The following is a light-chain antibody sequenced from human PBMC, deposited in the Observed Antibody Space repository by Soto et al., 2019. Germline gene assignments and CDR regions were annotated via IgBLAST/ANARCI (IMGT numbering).Light chain of an antibody. CDR3: QAWDSSTVV. CDR1: KLGNKY. J-gene: IGLJ2*01. V-gene: IGLV3-1*01. CDR2: QDM. Sequence: SYELTQPPSVSVSPGQTASITCSGDKLGNKYACWYQQKPGQSPVLVIYQDMKRPSGIPERFSGSNSGSTATLTISGTQAMDEADYYCQAWDSSTVVFGGGTKLTVL.